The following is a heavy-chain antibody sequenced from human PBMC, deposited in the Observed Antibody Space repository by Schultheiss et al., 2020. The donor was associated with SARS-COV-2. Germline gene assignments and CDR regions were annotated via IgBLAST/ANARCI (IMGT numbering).Heavy chain of an antibody. CDR3: ARSGVWFGELLVLFDY. V-gene: IGHV3-30*04. D-gene: IGHD3-10*01. CDR2: ISYDGSNK. Sequence: GESLKISCAASGFTFSSYAMHWVRQAPGKGLEWVAVISYDGSNKYYADSVKGRFTISSDNSKNTLYLQMNSLRAEDTAVYYCARSGVWFGELLVLFDYWGQGTLVTVSS. J-gene: IGHJ4*02. CDR1: GFTFSSYA.